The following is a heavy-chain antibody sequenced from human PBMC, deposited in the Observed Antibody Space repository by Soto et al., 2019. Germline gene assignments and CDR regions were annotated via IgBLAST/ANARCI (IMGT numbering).Heavy chain of an antibody. CDR3: AKGLLNGRWYAAD. Sequence: EVHLLESGGVLVQPGESLRLSCETSGFTFTNCVMTWVRQPPGKRLEWVSVITTNGHTDYADSVKGRFTISRDNSKTTVELPMNSLRAEDTAIYYCAKGLLNGRWYAADWGQGTLGNVSS. CDR2: ITTNGHT. CDR1: GFTFTNCV. V-gene: IGHV3-23*01. D-gene: IGHD6-13*01. J-gene: IGHJ4*02.